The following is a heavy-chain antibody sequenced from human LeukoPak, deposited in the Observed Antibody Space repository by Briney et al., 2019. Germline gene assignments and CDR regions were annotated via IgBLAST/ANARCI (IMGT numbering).Heavy chain of an antibody. D-gene: IGHD2-21*02. CDR1: GFTFSSYS. CDR2: ISSSSSTI. J-gene: IGHJ6*03. V-gene: IGHV3-48*01. Sequence: GGSLRLSCAASGFTFSSYSMNWVRQAPGKGLEWVSYISSSSSTIYYADSVRGRFTISRDNAKNSLFLQMNSLRAEDTAVYYCARAAVTSSYYYYYYMDVWGKGSMVTVSS. CDR3: ARAAVTSSYYYYYYMDV.